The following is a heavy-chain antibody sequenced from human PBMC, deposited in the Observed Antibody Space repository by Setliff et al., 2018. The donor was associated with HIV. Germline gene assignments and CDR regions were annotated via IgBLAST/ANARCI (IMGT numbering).Heavy chain of an antibody. Sequence: LRLSCFTSGFTFGDYALSWFRQAPGKGLEWVAFIRSKVYGGTTEYAASVKGRFAILRDDSTSIAYLQMNSLKTEDTGVYYCSRSLCSYFDSAGYLRYFDYWGQGTQVTVSS. V-gene: IGHV3-49*03. CDR3: SRSLCSYFDSAGYLRYFDY. CDR2: IRSKVYGGTT. J-gene: IGHJ4*02. CDR1: GFTFGDYA. D-gene: IGHD3-9*01.